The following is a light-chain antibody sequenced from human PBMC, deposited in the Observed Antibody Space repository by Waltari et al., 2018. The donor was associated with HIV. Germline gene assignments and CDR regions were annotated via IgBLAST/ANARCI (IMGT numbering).Light chain of an antibody. CDR3: SSYAGSNNL. CDR2: EVS. CDR1: SSDVGGYNY. J-gene: IGLJ2*01. V-gene: IGLV2-8*01. Sequence: PGQSVTIPCTGTSSDVGGYNYVSWYQQHPGKAPKLMIYEVSKRPSGVPDRFSGSKSGNTASLTVSGLQAEDEADYYCSSYAGSNNLFGGGTKLTVL.